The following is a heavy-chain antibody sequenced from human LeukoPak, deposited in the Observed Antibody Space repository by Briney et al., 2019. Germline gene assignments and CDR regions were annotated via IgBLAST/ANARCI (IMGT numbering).Heavy chain of an antibody. Sequence: ASVKVSCKVSGYTLTELSMHWVRQAPGKGLEWMGGFDPEDGETIYAQKFQGRVTMTEDTSTDTAYMELSSLRSEDTAVYYCARSDSVGARLGYWGQGTLVTVSS. D-gene: IGHD1-26*01. CDR2: FDPEDGET. CDR1: GYTLTELS. V-gene: IGHV1-24*01. CDR3: ARSDSVGARLGY. J-gene: IGHJ4*02.